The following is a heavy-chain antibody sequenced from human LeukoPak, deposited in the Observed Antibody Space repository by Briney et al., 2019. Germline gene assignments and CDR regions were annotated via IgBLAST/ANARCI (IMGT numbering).Heavy chain of an antibody. J-gene: IGHJ4*02. V-gene: IGHV1-2*04. CDR2: INLNSGGT. CDR3: ARGPYYYDSSGYYSY. CDR1: GYTFTSYY. D-gene: IGHD3-22*01. Sequence: ASVKVSCKASGYTFTSYYMHWVRQAPGQGLEWMGWINLNSGGTNYAQKFQGWVTMTRDTSISTAYMELSRLRSDDTAVYYCARGPYYYDSSGYYSYWGQGTLVTVSS.